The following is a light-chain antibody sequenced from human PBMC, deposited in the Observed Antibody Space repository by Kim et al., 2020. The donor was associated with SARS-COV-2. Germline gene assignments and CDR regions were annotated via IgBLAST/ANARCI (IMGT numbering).Light chain of an antibody. Sequence: SYELTQPPSVSVSPGQTASITCSGDKLGDKYACWYQQKPGQSPVLVIYQDSKRPSGIPERFSGSKSGNTDTLTISGTQAMDEADYYCQAWDSSTAVFGGGTQLTVL. CDR1: KLGDKY. V-gene: IGLV3-1*01. CDR2: QDS. J-gene: IGLJ3*02. CDR3: QAWDSSTAV.